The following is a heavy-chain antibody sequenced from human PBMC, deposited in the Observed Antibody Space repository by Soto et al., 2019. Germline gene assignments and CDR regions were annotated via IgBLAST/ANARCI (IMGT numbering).Heavy chain of an antibody. D-gene: IGHD3-22*01. J-gene: IGHJ4*02. CDR1: GGSISSGGYY. CDR2: IYHSGST. CDR3: ARLVKVAMIPGALDY. Sequence: QVQLQESGPGLVKPSQTLSLTCTVSGGSISSGGYYWSWLRQHPGKGLEWIGYIYHSGSTYYNPSIKSRVTISVDTSKNQFSLKLSSVTAADTVVYYWARLVKVAMIPGALDYCGQGTLVTVSS. V-gene: IGHV4-31*03.